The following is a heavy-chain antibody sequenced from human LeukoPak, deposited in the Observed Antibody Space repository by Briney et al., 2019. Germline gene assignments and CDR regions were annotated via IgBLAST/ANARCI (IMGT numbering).Heavy chain of an antibody. D-gene: IGHD3-22*01. J-gene: IGHJ4*02. Sequence: SETLSLTCTVSGGSISSYYWSWLRQPPGKGLEWIGYIYYSGSTNYKPSLKSRVTISVDTSKNQFSLKLSSVTAADTAVYYCARLGIYYYDSSGYAYWGQGTLVTVSS. V-gene: IGHV4-59*12. CDR2: IYYSGST. CDR1: GGSISSYY. CDR3: ARLGIYYYDSSGYAY.